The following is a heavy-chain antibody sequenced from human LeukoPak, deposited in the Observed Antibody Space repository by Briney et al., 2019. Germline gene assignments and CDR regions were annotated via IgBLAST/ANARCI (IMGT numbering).Heavy chain of an antibody. CDR1: GGSISSSSYY. Sequence: PSETLSLTCTVSGGSISSSSYYWGWIRQPPGKGLEWIGSIYYSGSTNYNPSLKSRVTISVDTSKNQFSLKLSSVTAADTAVYYCAGSGASYDILTGYTTMNWFDPWGQGTLVTVSS. J-gene: IGHJ5*02. CDR3: AGSGASYDILTGYTTMNWFDP. CDR2: IYYSGST. D-gene: IGHD3-9*01. V-gene: IGHV4-39*07.